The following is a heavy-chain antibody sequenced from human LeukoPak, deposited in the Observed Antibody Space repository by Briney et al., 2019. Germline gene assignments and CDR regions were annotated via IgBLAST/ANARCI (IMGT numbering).Heavy chain of an antibody. Sequence: GGSLRLSCAASGFTFSSYAMSWVRQAPGKGLEWVSGISGSGGSTYYADSVKGRFTISRDNSKNTLYLQMNSLRAEDTAVYYCAKDFQCLWFGESWGQGTLVTVSS. D-gene: IGHD3-10*01. CDR3: AKDFQCLWFGES. V-gene: IGHV3-23*01. CDR1: GFTFSSYA. J-gene: IGHJ5*02. CDR2: ISGSGGST.